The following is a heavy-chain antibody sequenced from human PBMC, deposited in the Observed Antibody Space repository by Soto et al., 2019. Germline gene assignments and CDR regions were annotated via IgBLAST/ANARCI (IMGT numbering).Heavy chain of an antibody. D-gene: IGHD2-2*01. Sequence: EVQLLESGGGLVQPGGSLRLSCAASGFTFSSYAMSWVRQAPGKGLEWVSAISGSGGSTYSADSVKGRCTISRANYKTTLYMQMNSLRAEDTAVYYCAKDQGYCSSTSCYLPDYWGQGTMVTVSS. CDR1: GFTFSSYA. CDR2: ISGSGGST. J-gene: IGHJ4*02. CDR3: AKDQGYCSSTSCYLPDY. V-gene: IGHV3-23*01.